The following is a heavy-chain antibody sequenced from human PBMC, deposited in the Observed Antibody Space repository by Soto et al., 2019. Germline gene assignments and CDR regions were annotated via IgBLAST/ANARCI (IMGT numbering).Heavy chain of an antibody. J-gene: IGHJ6*02. Sequence: QVQLVESGGGVVQPGRSLRLSCAASGFTFSSYAMHWVRQAPGKALEWVAVISYDGSNKYYADSVKGRFTISRDNSKNTLYLQMNSLRAEDTAVYYCARDRGKNDYSMDVWGQGTTVTVSS. D-gene: IGHD3-10*01. CDR2: ISYDGSNK. V-gene: IGHV3-30-3*01. CDR3: ARDRGKNDYSMDV. CDR1: GFTFSSYA.